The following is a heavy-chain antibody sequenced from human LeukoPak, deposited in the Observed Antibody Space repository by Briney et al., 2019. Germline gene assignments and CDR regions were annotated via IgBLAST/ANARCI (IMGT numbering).Heavy chain of an antibody. CDR3: AKDYGGNLGWFDP. CDR1: GFTFDDYA. J-gene: IGHJ5*02. D-gene: IGHD4-17*01. V-gene: IGHV3-9*01. CDR2: ISWNSGSI. Sequence: GGSLRLSCAASGFTFDDYAMHWVRQAPGKGLEWVSGISWNSGSIGYADSVKGRFTISRDNAKNSLYLQMNSLRAEDTALYYCAKDYGGNLGWFDPWGQGTLVTVSS.